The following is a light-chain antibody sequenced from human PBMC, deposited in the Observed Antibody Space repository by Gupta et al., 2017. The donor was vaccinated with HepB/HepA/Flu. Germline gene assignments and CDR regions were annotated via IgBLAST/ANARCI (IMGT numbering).Light chain of an antibody. CDR2: KTN. Sequence: SVLPQPPSASGTPRQRVTISCSGSSSNIVTNYVYWYKLHPGTAPLLLIYKTNPRPSRVPDRFSGSKSATSATVAMSRLRAEDEVDYYCSALDDSGSGQVFGGGTKLTV. CDR3: SALDDSGSGQV. J-gene: IGLJ3*02. V-gene: IGLV1-47*01. CDR1: SSNIVTNY.